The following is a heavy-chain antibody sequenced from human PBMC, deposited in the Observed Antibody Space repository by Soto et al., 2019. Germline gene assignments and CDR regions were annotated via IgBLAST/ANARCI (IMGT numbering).Heavy chain of an antibody. CDR2: ISGSGGST. V-gene: IGHV3-23*01. Sequence: PGGSLRLSCAASGFTFSSYAMSWVRQAPGKGLEWVSTISGSGGSTDYADSVKGRFTISRDNSKNTLYLQMSSLRAEDTAVYYCATPSHYYGSGSYYSNDYWGQGTLVTVSS. CDR1: GFTFSSYA. CDR3: ATPSHYYGSGSYYSNDY. D-gene: IGHD3-10*01. J-gene: IGHJ4*02.